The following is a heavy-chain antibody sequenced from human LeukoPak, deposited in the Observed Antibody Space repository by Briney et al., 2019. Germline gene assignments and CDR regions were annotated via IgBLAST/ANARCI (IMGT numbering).Heavy chain of an antibody. D-gene: IGHD6-13*01. V-gene: IGHV4-61*02. CDR2: IYTNGST. CDR1: GGSISSGSYY. CDR3: ARIAAAGPSYYYYYMDV. J-gene: IGHJ6*03. Sequence: SETLSLTCTVSGGSISSGSYYWSWIRQPAGKGLEWIGRIYTNGSTNYNPFLKSRVTISVDTSKNQFSLKLSSVTAADTAVYYCARIAAAGPSYYYYYMDVWGKGTTVTVSS.